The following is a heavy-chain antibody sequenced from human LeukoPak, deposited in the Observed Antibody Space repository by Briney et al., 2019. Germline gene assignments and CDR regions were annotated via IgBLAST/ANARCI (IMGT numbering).Heavy chain of an antibody. CDR3: ARGGIGFWSGYAARAFDI. V-gene: IGHV4-34*01. CDR1: GGSFSGYY. J-gene: IGHJ3*02. Sequence: SETLSLTCAVYGGSFSGYYWSWIRQPPGKGLEWIGEINHSGSTNYNPSLKSRVTISVDTSKNQFSLKLSSVTAADTAVYYCARGGIGFWSGYAARAFDIWGEGTMVTVSS. CDR2: INHSGST. D-gene: IGHD3-3*01.